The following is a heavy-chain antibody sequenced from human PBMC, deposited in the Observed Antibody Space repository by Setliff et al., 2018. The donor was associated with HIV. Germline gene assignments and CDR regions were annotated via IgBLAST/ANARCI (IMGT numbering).Heavy chain of an antibody. J-gene: IGHJ4*02. D-gene: IGHD6-25*01. V-gene: IGHV1-18*01. CDR3: ARDRLNVYSSGWGVGY. CDR2: ISGYNGNT. CDR1: GYTFTSYG. Sequence: GASVKVSCKASGYTFTSYGISWVRQAPGQGLEWMGWISGYNGNTNFAQKLQGRVTMTTDTSTSTAYMELGSLRSDDTAVYYCARDRLNVYSSGWGVGYWGQGTPVTVSS.